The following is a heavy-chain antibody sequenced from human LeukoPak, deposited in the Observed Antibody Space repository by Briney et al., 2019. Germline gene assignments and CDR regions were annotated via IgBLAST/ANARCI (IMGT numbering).Heavy chain of an antibody. CDR2: IYSDNT. J-gene: IGHJ4*02. Sequence: GGSLRLSCTVSGFTVSSNSMSWVRQAPGKGLEWVSFIYSDNTHYSDSVKGRFTISRDNPKNTLYLQTNSLRAEDTAVYYCARRVGAYSHPYDYWGQGTLVTVSS. D-gene: IGHD4/OR15-4a*01. CDR3: ARRVGAYSHPYDY. CDR1: GFTVSSNS. V-gene: IGHV3-53*01.